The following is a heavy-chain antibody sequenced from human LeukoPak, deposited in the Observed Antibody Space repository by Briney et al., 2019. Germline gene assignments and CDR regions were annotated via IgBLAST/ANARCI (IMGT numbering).Heavy chain of an antibody. CDR1: GFTFSSYA. CDR3: AANNWNDQFDY. D-gene: IGHD1-20*01. V-gene: IGHV3-23*01. CDR2: ISGGGSST. J-gene: IGHJ4*02. Sequence: GGSLRLSCAASGFTFSSYAMSWVRQAPGKGLEWVSAISGGGSSTYYADSVKGRFTISRDNSKNTLYLQMNGLRAEDTAVYYCAANNWNDQFDYWGQGTLVTVSS.